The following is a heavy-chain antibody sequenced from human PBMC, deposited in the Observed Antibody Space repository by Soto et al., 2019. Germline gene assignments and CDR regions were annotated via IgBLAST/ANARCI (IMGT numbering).Heavy chain of an antibody. Sequence: GGSLRLSCAASGFAFSSYSMNWVRQAPGKGLEWVSYIGSGGDTIFYADSVKGRFTISRDNAKNSLYLQMNSLTADDTAVYYCARDEAGLRDFDSWGQGTLVTVSS. CDR3: ARDEAGLRDFDS. J-gene: IGHJ4*02. CDR2: IGSGGDTI. CDR1: GFAFSSYS. V-gene: IGHV3-48*01. D-gene: IGHD2-15*01.